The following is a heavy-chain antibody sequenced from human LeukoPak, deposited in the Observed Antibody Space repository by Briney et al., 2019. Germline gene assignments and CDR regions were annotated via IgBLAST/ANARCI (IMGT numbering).Heavy chain of an antibody. J-gene: IGHJ4*02. V-gene: IGHV3-9*01. CDR1: GFTFDEYT. CDR3: AKDRRNDFDY. Sequence: GGSLRLSCAASGFTFDEYTMHWVRQAPGKGLEWVSGISWNSGSIGYADSVKGRFTISRDNAKNSLYLQMNSLRGDDTALYYCAKDRRNDFDYWGQGTLVTVSS. D-gene: IGHD1-14*01. CDR2: ISWNSGSI.